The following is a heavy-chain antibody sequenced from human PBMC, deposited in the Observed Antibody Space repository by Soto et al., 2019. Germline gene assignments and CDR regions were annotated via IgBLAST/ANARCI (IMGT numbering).Heavy chain of an antibody. Sequence: EVQLVETGGGLMKPGGSLRLSCAASGFTVSGNYMGWVRQAPGKGLEWVSVIYSAGSTYYPDSVKGRFTVSREHSKNTLYLQMNSLRAEDTAIYYCAIQRRLSTVTMGRIAFDFWGQGTVVTVSS. CDR3: AIQRRLSTVTMGRIAFDF. J-gene: IGHJ3*01. CDR1: GFTVSGNY. CDR2: IYSAGST. V-gene: IGHV3-53*02. D-gene: IGHD4-17*01.